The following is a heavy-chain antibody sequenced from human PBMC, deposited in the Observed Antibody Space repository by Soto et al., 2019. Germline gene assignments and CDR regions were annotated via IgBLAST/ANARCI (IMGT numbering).Heavy chain of an antibody. V-gene: IGHV3-23*01. CDR1: GFSFSTSA. CDR2: ITDSGDRV. D-gene: IGHD6-19*01. CDR3: MKGQGSA. Sequence: GGSLRLSCAASGFSFSTSAMTWVRQPPGKGLECVSYITDSGDRVYYADSVKGRFTISRDNSKNTLYLQMNSLRAEDTAIYYCMKGQGSAWGQGTLVTVSS. J-gene: IGHJ5*02.